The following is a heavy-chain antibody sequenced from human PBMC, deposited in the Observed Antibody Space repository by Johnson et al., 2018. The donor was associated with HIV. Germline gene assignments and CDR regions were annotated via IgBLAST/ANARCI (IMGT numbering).Heavy chain of an antibody. J-gene: IGHJ3*02. CDR3: ATHVEYSSSPTYAFDI. CDR2: ISYDGSNK. V-gene: IGHV3-30*14. D-gene: IGHD6-6*01. Sequence: QVQLVESGGGVVQPGRSLRLSCAASGFTFSSYAIHWVRQAPGKGLEWVAVISYDGSNKYYADSVKGRFTISRDNSKNTLYLQMGSLRAEDMAVYYCATHVEYSSSPTYAFDIWGQGTMVTVSS. CDR1: GFTFSSYA.